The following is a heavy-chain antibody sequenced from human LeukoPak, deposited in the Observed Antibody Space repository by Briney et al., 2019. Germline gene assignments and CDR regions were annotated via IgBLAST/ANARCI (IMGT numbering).Heavy chain of an antibody. V-gene: IGHV4-39*01. CDR1: VGSISRSTYY. D-gene: IGHD6-19*01. CDR3: ARQSYSSGWDEWKYYFDY. Sequence: SETLSLTCSVSVGSISRSTYYWGWIRQPPGKGREWIGSIYYSGSTYYNLSLKSRVTISVDTSKNQFSLKQNSVTAADTAVYYCARQSYSSGWDEWKYYFDYWGQGTLVTVSS. J-gene: IGHJ4*02. CDR2: IYYSGST.